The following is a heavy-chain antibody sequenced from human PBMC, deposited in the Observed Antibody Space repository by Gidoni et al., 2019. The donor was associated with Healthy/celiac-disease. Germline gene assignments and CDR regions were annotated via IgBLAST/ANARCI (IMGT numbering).Heavy chain of an antibody. CDR1: GLTFSSYW. J-gene: IGHJ4*02. CDR2: IKQDVSGK. D-gene: IGHD3-16*01. Sequence: EVQLVESGGGLVQPGGSLRLSCSASGLTFSSYWMSWVRQAPGKGMEWVANIKQDVSGKYYVDSVKGRFTISRDNAKNSLYLQMNSLRAEDTAVYYCARAPLYDGPLKGWGQGTLVTVSS. V-gene: IGHV3-7*01. CDR3: ARAPLYDGPLKG.